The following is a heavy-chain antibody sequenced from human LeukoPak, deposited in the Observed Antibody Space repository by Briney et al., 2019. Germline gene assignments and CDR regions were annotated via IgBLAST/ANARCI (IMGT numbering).Heavy chain of an antibody. D-gene: IGHD3-3*01. CDR2: IIPRFGTP. CDR1: GVTVNSYA. Sequence: GSSVKLSCGASGVTVNSYAINWVRQAPGHGLGWMGGIIPRFGTPKYAQKFQGRVTMTTDESTSTAYMELSSLRSDDTAVYYCAGLRSAILGSPTWGRGSLVTVSS. V-gene: IGHV1-69*05. CDR3: AGLRSAILGSPT. J-gene: IGHJ4*02.